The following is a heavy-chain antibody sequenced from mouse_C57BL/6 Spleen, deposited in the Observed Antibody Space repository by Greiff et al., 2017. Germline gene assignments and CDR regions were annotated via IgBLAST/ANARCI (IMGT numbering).Heavy chain of an antibody. Sequence: EVKVVESGGGLVKPGGSLKLSCAASGFTFSSYAMSWVRQTPEKRLEWVATISDGGSYTYYPDNVKGRFTISRDNAKNNLYLQMSHLKSEDTAMYYCARGGRQLRLLYAMDYWGQGTSVTVSS. CDR3: ARGGRQLRLLYAMDY. J-gene: IGHJ4*01. CDR1: GFTFSSYA. D-gene: IGHD3-2*02. CDR2: ISDGGSYT. V-gene: IGHV5-4*03.